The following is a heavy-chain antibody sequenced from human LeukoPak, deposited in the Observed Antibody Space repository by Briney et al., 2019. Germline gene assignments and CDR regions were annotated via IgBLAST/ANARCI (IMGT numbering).Heavy chain of an antibody. J-gene: IGHJ4*02. D-gene: IGHD6-13*01. CDR3: ARVPGAPYSSSWYPFDY. CDR2: INPNSGGT. CDR1: GYPFFNYG. V-gene: IGHV1-2*02. Sequence: ASVKVSCKASGYPFFNYGFNWVRQAPGQGLEWMGWINPNSGGTNYAQKFQGRVTMTRDTSISTAYMELSRLRSDDTAVYYCARVPGAPYSSSWYPFDYWGQGTLVTVSS.